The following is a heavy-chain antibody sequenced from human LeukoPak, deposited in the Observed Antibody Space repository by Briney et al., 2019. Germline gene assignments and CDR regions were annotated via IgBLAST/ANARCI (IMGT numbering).Heavy chain of an antibody. Sequence: GGSLRLSCAASGFALSDYWMHWVRQGPGKGLVWVSLITNDGRSTTYADSVRDRFTISGDTAKNTMYLQMNSLSAEDTAVYYCARGGVVGALDFWGQGALVTVSS. J-gene: IGHJ4*02. CDR3: ARGGVVGALDF. CDR1: GFALSDYW. CDR2: ITNDGRST. D-gene: IGHD1-26*01. V-gene: IGHV3-74*01.